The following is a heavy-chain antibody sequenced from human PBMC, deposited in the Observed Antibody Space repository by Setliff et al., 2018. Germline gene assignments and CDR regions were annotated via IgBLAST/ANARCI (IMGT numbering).Heavy chain of an antibody. Sequence: SETLSLTCTVSGGSISSGGYYWSWIRQHPGKGLEWIGYIYYSGSTSYYNPSLKSRVTISVDTSKNQFSLKLSSVTAADTAVYYCTRGGERYHTANWGQGLLVTVSS. CDR1: GGSISSGGYY. D-gene: IGHD2-2*01. CDR3: TRGGERYHTAN. J-gene: IGHJ4*02. V-gene: IGHV4-31*03. CDR2: IYYSGSTS.